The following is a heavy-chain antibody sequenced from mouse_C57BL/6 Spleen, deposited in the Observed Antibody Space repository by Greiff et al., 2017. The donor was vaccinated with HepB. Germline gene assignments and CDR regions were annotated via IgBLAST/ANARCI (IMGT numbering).Heavy chain of an antibody. J-gene: IGHJ4*01. V-gene: IGHV1-80*01. CDR3: ARSGGFITGLYAMDY. CDR1: GYAFSSYW. D-gene: IGHD1-1*01. CDR2: IYPGDGDT. Sequence: VQLQESGAELVKPGASVKISCKASGYAFSSYWMNWVKQRPGKGLEWIGQIYPGDGDTNYNGKFKGKATLTADKSSSTAYMQLSSLTSEDSAVYFCARSGGFITGLYAMDYWGQGTSVTVSS.